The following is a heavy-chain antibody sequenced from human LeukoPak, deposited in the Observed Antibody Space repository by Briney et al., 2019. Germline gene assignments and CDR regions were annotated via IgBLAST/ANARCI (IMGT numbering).Heavy chain of an antibody. D-gene: IGHD6-19*01. CDR3: ARDQERSSGWYPGYFQH. CDR1: GYTFTSYY. Sequence: ASVKVSCKASGYTFTSYYMHWVRQAPGQGLEWMGIIKPSGGSTSYAQKFQGRVTMTRDTSTSTVYMELSSLRSEDTAVYYCARDQERSSGWYPGYFQHWGQGTLVTVSS. CDR2: IKPSGGST. V-gene: IGHV1-46*01. J-gene: IGHJ1*01.